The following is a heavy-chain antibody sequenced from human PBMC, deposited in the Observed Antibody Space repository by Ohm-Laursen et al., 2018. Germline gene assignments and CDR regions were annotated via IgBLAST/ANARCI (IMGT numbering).Heavy chain of an antibody. D-gene: IGHD5-12*01. V-gene: IGHV4-31*03. CDR3: ARDYAYQLFSFGWFDP. J-gene: IGHJ5*02. Sequence: SQTLSLTCTVSDGSISNNYWSWIRQHPGKGLEWIGYIYYSGSTYYNPSLKSRVTISVDTSKNQFSLKLSSVTAADTAVYYCARDYAYQLFSFGWFDPWGQGTLVTVSS. CDR2: IYYSGST. CDR1: DGSISNNY.